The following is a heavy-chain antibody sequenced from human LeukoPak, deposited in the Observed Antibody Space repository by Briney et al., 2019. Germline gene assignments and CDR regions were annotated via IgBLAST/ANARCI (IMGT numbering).Heavy chain of an antibody. CDR1: GGSISNTSYY. CDR2: IYYSGST. V-gene: IGHV4-39*01. Sequence: SSETLSLTCTVSGGSISNTSYYWGWIRQPPGMALEWIGHIYYSGSTFYNPSVESRVTISIDTSKNQFSLMLSSVTAADTAVHYCTSPPSSHYDSSGYSLYAFDVWGQGTMVTVSS. J-gene: IGHJ3*01. D-gene: IGHD3-22*01. CDR3: TSPPSSHYDSSGYSLYAFDV.